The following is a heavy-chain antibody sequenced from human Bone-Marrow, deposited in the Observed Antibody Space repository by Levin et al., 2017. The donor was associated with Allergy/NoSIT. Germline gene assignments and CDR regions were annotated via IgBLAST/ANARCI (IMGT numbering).Heavy chain of an antibody. J-gene: IGHJ4*02. CDR1: GFTFRSYA. CDR3: AKDYQGYINF. V-gene: IGHV3-30*18. Sequence: SCSASGFTFRSYAMHWVRQAPGKGLEWVSLISPDSSNVYYADSVKGRFTISRDNSKNSLFLQMNSLRTDDTAVYYCAKDYQGYINFWGQGTPVTVSS. D-gene: IGHD3-16*02. CDR2: ISPDSSNV.